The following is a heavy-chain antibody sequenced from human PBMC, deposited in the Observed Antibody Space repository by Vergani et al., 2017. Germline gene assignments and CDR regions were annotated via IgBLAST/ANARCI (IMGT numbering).Heavy chain of an antibody. D-gene: IGHD3-10*01. V-gene: IGHV4-38-2*01. Sequence: QVQLQESGPGLVKPSETLTLTCDVSDSSIMTNPYWGWFRQSPGGGLEWIGCIHHSGDTHYNSNFKSRVSISIVSRSKFSLSLTSVTAADTAIYYCARYRGSVCFSLSAYFDGIDVWGQGTTGTVFS. CDR2: IHHSGDT. CDR3: ARYRGSVCFSLSAYFDGIDV. CDR1: DSSIMTNPY. J-gene: IGHJ6*02.